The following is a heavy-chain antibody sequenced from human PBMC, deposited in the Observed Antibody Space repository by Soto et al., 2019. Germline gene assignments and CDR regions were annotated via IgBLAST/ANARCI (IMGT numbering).Heavy chain of an antibody. J-gene: IGHJ6*02. V-gene: IGHV3-30-3*01. Sequence: GGSLRLSCAASGFTFSSYAMHWVRQAPGKGLEWVAVISYDGSNKYYADSVKGRFTISRDNSKNTLYLQMHSLTDGDTAMYYCARAPHGMDVWGRGTTVTVSS. CDR3: ARAPHGMDV. CDR2: ISYDGSNK. CDR1: GFTFSSYA.